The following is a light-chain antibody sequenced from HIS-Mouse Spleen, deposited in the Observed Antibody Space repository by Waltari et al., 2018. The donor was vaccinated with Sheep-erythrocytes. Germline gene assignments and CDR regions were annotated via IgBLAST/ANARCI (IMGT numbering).Light chain of an antibody. CDR1: SSNIGAGYD. J-gene: IGLJ3*02. Sequence: QSVLTQPPSVSGAPGQRVTISCTGSSSNIGAGYDVHWYQQLPGTAPKLRIYGVSNGPSGVPDRFSGSKSGNTASLTVSGLQAEDEADYYCSSYAGSNNWVFGGGTKLTVL. CDR2: GVS. V-gene: IGLV1-40*01. CDR3: SSYAGSNNWV.